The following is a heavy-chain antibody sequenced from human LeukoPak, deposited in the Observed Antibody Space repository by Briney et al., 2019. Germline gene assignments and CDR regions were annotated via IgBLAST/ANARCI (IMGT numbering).Heavy chain of an antibody. CDR1: GYTFTGYY. Sequence: ASVKVSCMASGYTFTGYYMHWVRQAPGQGFEWMGWVNPNGGGTNYAQKFQGWVTMTRDTSISTAYMELSRLRSDDTAVYYCARGSRQPYYYGSGSYYCDYWGQGTLVTVSS. CDR3: ARGSRQPYYYGSGSYYCDY. CDR2: VNPNGGGT. D-gene: IGHD3-10*01. V-gene: IGHV1-2*04. J-gene: IGHJ4*02.